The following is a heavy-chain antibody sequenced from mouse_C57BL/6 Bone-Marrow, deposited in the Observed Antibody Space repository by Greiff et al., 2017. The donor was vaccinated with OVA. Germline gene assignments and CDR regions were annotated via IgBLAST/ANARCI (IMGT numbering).Heavy chain of an antibody. V-gene: IGHV1-64*01. D-gene: IGHD2-4*01. CDR3: ARSGYDYDGFAY. Sequence: QVQLQQPGAELVKPGASVKLSCKASGYTFTSYWMHWVKQRPGQGLEWIGMIHPNSGRTNYNEKFKSKATLTVDKSSSTAYMQLSSLTSEDSAVYYCARSGYDYDGFAYWGQGTLVTVSA. CDR2: IHPNSGRT. J-gene: IGHJ3*01. CDR1: GYTFTSYW.